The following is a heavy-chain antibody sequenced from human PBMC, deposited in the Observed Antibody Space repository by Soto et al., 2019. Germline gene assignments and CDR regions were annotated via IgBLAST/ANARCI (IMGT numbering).Heavy chain of an antibody. D-gene: IGHD1-26*01. CDR3: AKDCIRGGSYYYYGMDV. CDR2: ISWDGGST. CDR1: GFTVDDYT. J-gene: IGHJ6*02. V-gene: IGHV3-43*01. Sequence: GGSLRLSCAASGFTVDDYTMHWVRQAPGKGLEWVSLISWDGGSTYYADSVKGRFTISRDNSKNSLYLQMNSLRTEDTALYYCAKDCIRGGSYYYYGMDVWGQGTTVTVSS.